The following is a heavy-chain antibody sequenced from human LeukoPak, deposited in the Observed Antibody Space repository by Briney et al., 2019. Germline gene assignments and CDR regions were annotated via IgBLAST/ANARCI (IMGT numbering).Heavy chain of an antibody. CDR2: IYPGDSDT. CDR1: GDSFTNYW. V-gene: IGHV5-51*01. J-gene: IGHJ5*02. D-gene: IGHD3-10*01. Sequence: GESLKISCKGSGDSFTNYWIGWGRQMPGKRVVWRGIIYPGDSDTRYSPSFQGQVTISADRATSTAYLQWSSLKASDSAMYYCARRPLRSQNWFSPWGQGTLVTVSS. CDR3: ARRPLRSQNWFSP.